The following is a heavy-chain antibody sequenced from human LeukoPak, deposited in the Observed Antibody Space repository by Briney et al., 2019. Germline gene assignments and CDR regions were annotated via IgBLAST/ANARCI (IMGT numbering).Heavy chain of an antibody. J-gene: IGHJ5*02. CDR3: ASSPSRDNWFDP. CDR1: GYSICSGYY. V-gene: IGHV4-38-2*01. Sequence: SETLSLTCAVSGYSICSGYYWGWIRQPPGKGLEWIGSIYHSGSTYYNPSLKSRVTISVDTSKNQFSLKLSSVTAADTAVYYCASSPSRDNWFDPWGQGTLVTVSS. CDR2: IYHSGST. D-gene: IGHD2-2*01.